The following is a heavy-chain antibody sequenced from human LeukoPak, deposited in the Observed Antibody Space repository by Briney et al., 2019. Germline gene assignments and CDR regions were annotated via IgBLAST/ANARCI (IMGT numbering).Heavy chain of an antibody. CDR2: INWNGRIT. Sequence: GGSLRLSCAASGFTFDDYAMNWVRQVPGGGLEWVSGINWNGRITEYADSVKDRFTISRQNTKNSLYLYMNNLGGEDTALYFCARGSVQLWLRDTYYYMDVWGKGTTVTVSS. D-gene: IGHD5-18*01. J-gene: IGHJ6*03. V-gene: IGHV3-20*04. CDR1: GFTFDDYA. CDR3: ARGSVQLWLRDTYYYMDV.